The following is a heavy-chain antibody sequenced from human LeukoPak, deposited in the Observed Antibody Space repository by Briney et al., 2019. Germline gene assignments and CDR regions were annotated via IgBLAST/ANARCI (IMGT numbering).Heavy chain of an antibody. CDR2: IYDSVNT. CDR3: ARVRRYYDSSGYPSRLFDY. Sequence: ASETLSLTCTVSGGSISSYYWSWIRQSPGKGLEWIGYIYDSVNTNYNPSLESRVTISVDTSKKQFSLKLTSVTAADTAVYYCARVRRYYDSSGYPSRLFDYWGQGTLVTVSS. D-gene: IGHD3-22*01. V-gene: IGHV4-59*01. CDR1: GGSISSYY. J-gene: IGHJ4*02.